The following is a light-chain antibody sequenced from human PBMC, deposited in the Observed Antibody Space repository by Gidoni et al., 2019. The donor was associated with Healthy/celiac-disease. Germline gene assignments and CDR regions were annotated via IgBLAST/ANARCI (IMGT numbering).Light chain of an antibody. V-gene: IGKV1-33*01. CDR3: QQYGKLPPLT. CDR1: QDISNY. CDR2: DAS. Sequence: DIQMTQSPSSLSASVGDRVTITRQASQDISNYLNWYQQKPGKAPKLLIYDASNLETGVPSRCSGSGSGTDFTFTISSLQPEDIATYYCQQYGKLPPLTFGGXTKVEIK. J-gene: IGKJ4*01.